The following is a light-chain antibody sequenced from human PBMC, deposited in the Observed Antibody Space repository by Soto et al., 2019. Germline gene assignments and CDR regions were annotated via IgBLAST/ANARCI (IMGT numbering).Light chain of an antibody. V-gene: IGKV3-20*01. CDR1: QSISSSF. J-gene: IGKJ4*01. Sequence: EFVLTQSPGKLSLSPGERATLSCRASQSISSSFLAWYQQKPGQAPRLLIYGACSRGTGIPDRFSGSGSGTDFTLTISRLEPEDFAVYYCQQYGSSPPLTFGGGTKVEIK. CDR3: QQYGSSPPLT. CDR2: GAC.